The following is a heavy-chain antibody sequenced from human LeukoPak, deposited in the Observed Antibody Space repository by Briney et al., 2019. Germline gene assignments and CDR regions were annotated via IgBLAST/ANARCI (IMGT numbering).Heavy chain of an antibody. D-gene: IGHD4-17*01. V-gene: IGHV4-30-2*01. Sequence: PSQTLSLTRAVCGGFHIRGGYPWRWLRQPPGRGLEWLGYIYHSGSTYYNPSLKSRVTIPVDRSKNQFALKLSSVTAADTAVYYCARAGDYGDYVFDYWGQGTLVTVSS. CDR1: GGFHIRGGYP. J-gene: IGHJ4*02. CDR3: ARAGDYGDYVFDY. CDR2: IYHSGST.